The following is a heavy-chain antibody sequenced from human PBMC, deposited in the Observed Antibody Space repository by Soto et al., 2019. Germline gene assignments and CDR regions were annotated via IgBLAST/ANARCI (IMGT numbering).Heavy chain of an antibody. J-gene: IGHJ5*02. V-gene: IGHV3-23*01. Sequence: EVQLLESGGGLVQPGGSLRLSCAASGFTFSSYAMSWVRQAPGKGLEWVSAISGSGGSTYYADSVKGRFTISRDNSKNTLYLQMNSLRAEATAVYYCAKAVTQLLSRQWFDPWGQGTLVTVSS. D-gene: IGHD2-2*01. CDR1: GFTFSSYA. CDR3: AKAVTQLLSRQWFDP. CDR2: ISGSGGST.